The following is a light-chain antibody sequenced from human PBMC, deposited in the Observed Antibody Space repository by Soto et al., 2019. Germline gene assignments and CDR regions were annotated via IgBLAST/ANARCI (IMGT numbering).Light chain of an antibody. CDR3: GSWDSSLSAYV. Sequence: QLVLTQPPSASGTPGQKVFISCSGSSSNIGGNSVSWYQQLPGTAPKLLIYDDDKRPSGIPDRFSGSKSGTSATLGITGFQTGDEADHYCGSWDSSLSAYVFGTGTKLTVL. CDR1: SSNIGGNS. CDR2: DDD. V-gene: IGLV1-51*01. J-gene: IGLJ1*01.